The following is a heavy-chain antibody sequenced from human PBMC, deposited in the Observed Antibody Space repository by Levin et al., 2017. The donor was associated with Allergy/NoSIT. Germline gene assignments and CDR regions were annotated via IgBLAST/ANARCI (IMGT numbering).Heavy chain of an antibody. D-gene: IGHD5-18*01. CDR1: GFTFSSYA. CDR2: ISGSGGST. J-gene: IGHJ4*02. Sequence: GESLKISCAASGFTFSSYAMSWVRQAPGKGLEWVSAISGSGGSTYYADSVKGRFTISRDNSKNTLYLQMNSLRAEDTAVYYCAKDKDTAMVNDYWGQGTLVTVSS. CDR3: AKDKDTAMVNDY. V-gene: IGHV3-23*01.